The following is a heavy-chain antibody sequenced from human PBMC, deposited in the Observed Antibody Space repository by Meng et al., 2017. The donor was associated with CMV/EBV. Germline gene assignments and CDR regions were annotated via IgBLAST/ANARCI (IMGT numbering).Heavy chain of an antibody. D-gene: IGHD6-6*01. Sequence: QPSGGPFTSYAISWLRQAPGQGLEWMGGIIPIFGTANYAQKFQGRVTITTDESTSTAYMELSSLRSEDTAVYYCASSIAARPRPFDYWGQGTLVTVSS. CDR3: ASSIAARPRPFDY. J-gene: IGHJ4*02. CDR2: IIPIFGTA. CDR1: GGPFTSYA. V-gene: IGHV1-69*05.